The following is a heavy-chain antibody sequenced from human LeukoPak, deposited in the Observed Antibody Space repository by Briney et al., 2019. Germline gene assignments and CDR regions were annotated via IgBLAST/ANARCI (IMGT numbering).Heavy chain of an antibody. V-gene: IGHV4-59*01. CDR1: GDSISRSY. J-gene: IGHJ4*02. D-gene: IGHD3-9*01. CDR2: IYYSGST. CDR3: ARANDILTAPFDY. Sequence: SETLSLTCSVSGDSISRSYWSWIRQPPGKGLEWIGYIYYSGSTNYNPSLKSRVTISVDTSKNQFSLKLSSVTAADTAVYYCARANDILTAPFDYWGQGTLVTVSS.